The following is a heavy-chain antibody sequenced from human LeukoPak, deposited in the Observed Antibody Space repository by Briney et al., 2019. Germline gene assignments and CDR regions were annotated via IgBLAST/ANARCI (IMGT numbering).Heavy chain of an antibody. CDR3: ARGLARLKVPYGSVLWRY. D-gene: IGHD3-10*01. CDR2: INHSGST. J-gene: IGHJ4*02. V-gene: IGHV4-34*01. Sequence: PSETLSLTCAVYGGSFSGYYWSWIRQPPGKGLEWIGEINHSGSTNYNPSLKSRVTISVDTSKNQFSLKLSSVTAADTAVYYCARGLARLKVPYGSVLWRYWGQGTLVTVSS. CDR1: GGSFSGYY.